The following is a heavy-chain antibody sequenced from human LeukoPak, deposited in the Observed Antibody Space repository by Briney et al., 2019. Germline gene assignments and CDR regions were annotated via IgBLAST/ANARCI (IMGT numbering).Heavy chain of an antibody. CDR2: INHSGST. CDR1: GGSFSGYY. V-gene: IGHV4-34*01. D-gene: IGHD3-22*01. CDR3: ARGARDYYDSSGTPSYYFDY. Sequence: SETLSPTCAVYGGSFSGYYWSWIRQPPGKGLEWIGEINHSGSTNYNPSLKSRVTVSVDTSKNQFSLKLSSVTAADTAVYYCARGARDYYDSSGTPSYYFDYWGQGTLVTVSS. J-gene: IGHJ4*02.